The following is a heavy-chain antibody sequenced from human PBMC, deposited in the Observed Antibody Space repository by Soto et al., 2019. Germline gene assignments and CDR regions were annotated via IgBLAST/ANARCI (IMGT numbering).Heavy chain of an antibody. Sequence: QPGGSLRLSCAASGFTFSSYGMHWVRQAPGKGLEWVAVIWYDGSNKYYADSVKGRFTISRDNSKNTLYLQMNSLRAEDTAVYYCAREINYDYVWGSYRSLYYYYGMDVWGQGTTVTVSS. CDR2: IWYDGSNK. V-gene: IGHV3-33*01. D-gene: IGHD3-16*02. CDR3: AREINYDYVWGSYRSLYYYYGMDV. J-gene: IGHJ6*02. CDR1: GFTFSSYG.